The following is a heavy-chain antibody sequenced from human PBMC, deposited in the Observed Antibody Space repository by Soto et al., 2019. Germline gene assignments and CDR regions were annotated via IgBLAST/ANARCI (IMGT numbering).Heavy chain of an antibody. Sequence: QVQLVQSGAEVKKPGASVKVSCKASGDTFTDYYIHWVRQAPGQGLEWMGTVNPSGGHTTYAQHFLGRMTMTRDTSTSTLDMELTSLTSEDTPVYYCARGGHVVVVTAALDYWGQGTLGTVSS. CDR3: ARGGHVVVVTAALDY. D-gene: IGHD2-21*02. V-gene: IGHV1-46*01. CDR1: GDTFTDYY. J-gene: IGHJ4*02. CDR2: VNPSGGHT.